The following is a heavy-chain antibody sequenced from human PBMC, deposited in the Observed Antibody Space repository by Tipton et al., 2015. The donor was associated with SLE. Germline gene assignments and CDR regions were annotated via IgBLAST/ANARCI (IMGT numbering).Heavy chain of an antibody. Sequence: TLSLTCTVSGDSINSHYWSWIRQPAGKGLQWIGRIYPSGSINYNPSLKSRVTISVDTSKNQISLKLRSVTATDTAVYYCAGTPWLVRFEYWGQGTLVNVSP. V-gene: IGHV4-4*07. J-gene: IGHJ4*02. CDR3: AGTPWLVRFEY. D-gene: IGHD6-19*01. CDR2: IYPSGSI. CDR1: GDSINSHY.